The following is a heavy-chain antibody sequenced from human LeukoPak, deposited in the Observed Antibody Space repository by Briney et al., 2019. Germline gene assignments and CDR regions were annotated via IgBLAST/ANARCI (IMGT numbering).Heavy chain of an antibody. CDR2: ISASGNST. Sequence: PGGSLRLSCEASGFTFSSYAMTWVRQAPGKGLEWVSGISASGNSTYYADSVKGRFTISRDNSKNTLFLQMNSLRAEDRAVYYCARGPHCSSASCYTSGAFDMWGQGTMVTVSS. CDR3: ARGPHCSSASCYTSGAFDM. V-gene: IGHV3-23*01. D-gene: IGHD2-2*02. J-gene: IGHJ3*02. CDR1: GFTFSSYA.